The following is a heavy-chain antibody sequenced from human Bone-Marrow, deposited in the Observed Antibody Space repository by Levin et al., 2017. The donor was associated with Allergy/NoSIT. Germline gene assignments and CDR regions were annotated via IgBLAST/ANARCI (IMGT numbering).Heavy chain of an antibody. D-gene: IGHD3-22*01. J-gene: IGHJ5*02. CDR1: GFTFGDYA. V-gene: IGHV3-9*01. Sequence: SLKISCAASGFTFGDYAMHWVRQVPGKGLEWVSGISWNSGSLGYAEAVKGRLTIPRDKAKKSLYLQMSSLRPEDTALYFCTKDSHYYYDSIDIWFDPWSQGTLVTVSS. CDR2: ISWNSGSL. CDR3: TKDSHYYYDSIDIWFDP.